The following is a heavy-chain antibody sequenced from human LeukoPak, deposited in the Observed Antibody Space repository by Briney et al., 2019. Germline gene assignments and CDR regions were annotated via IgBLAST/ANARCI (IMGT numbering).Heavy chain of an antibody. CDR1: GFTFSDHY. V-gene: IGHV3-23*01. CDR2: ISGSGGST. Sequence: GGSLRLSCVASGFTFSDHYMDWVRQAPGKGLEWVSAISGSGGSTYYADSVKGRFTISRDNSKNTLYLQMNSLRAEDTAVYYCAKDWDYYDSSGYTNWGQGTLVTVSS. D-gene: IGHD3-22*01. CDR3: AKDWDYYDSSGYTN. J-gene: IGHJ4*02.